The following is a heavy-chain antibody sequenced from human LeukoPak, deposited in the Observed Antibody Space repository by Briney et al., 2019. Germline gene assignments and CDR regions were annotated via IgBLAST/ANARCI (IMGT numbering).Heavy chain of an antibody. V-gene: IGHV3-23*01. CDR2: ISDSGGRT. Sequence: GGSLRLSCAASGFTFRSDGMSWVRQAPGKGLEWVSVISDSGGRTYYADSVKGRFTISRDNSKNTLYLQMNSLRAEDTAVYYCAKDRRYCGGDCYSVYYYYYMDVWGKGTTVTISS. CDR1: GFTFRSDG. D-gene: IGHD2-21*02. CDR3: AKDRRYCGGDCYSVYYYYYMDV. J-gene: IGHJ6*03.